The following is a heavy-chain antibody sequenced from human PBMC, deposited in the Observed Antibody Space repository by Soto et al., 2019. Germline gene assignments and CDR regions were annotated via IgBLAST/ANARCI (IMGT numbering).Heavy chain of an antibody. CDR3: ARRVVPAANYYYYYMDV. CDR2: INHSGST. J-gene: IGHJ6*03. Sequence: TSETLSLTCAVYGGSFSGYYWSWIRQPPGKGLEWIGEINHSGSTNYNPSLKSRVTISVDTSKNQFSLKLSSVTAADTAVYYCARRVVPAANYYYYYMDVWGKGTTVTVSS. D-gene: IGHD2-2*01. V-gene: IGHV4-34*01. CDR1: GGSFSGYY.